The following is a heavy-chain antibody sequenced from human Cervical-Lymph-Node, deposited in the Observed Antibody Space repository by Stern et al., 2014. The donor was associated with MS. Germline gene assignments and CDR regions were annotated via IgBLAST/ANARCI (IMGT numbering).Heavy chain of an antibody. CDR2: IYHSGAS. Sequence: QVQLQESGPGLVKPSGTLSLTCAVSGGSVSSTNWWSWVRQSPGKGLERIGNIYHSGASNYRPSLRGRVSISLDNPKNQPSLHLTSVTAADTAVYYCARERQQYCNSEGCSYWYFDLWGRGTLVTVSS. D-gene: IGHD2/OR15-2a*01. CDR1: GGSVSSTNW. CDR3: ARERQQYCNSEGCSYWYFDL. J-gene: IGHJ2*01. V-gene: IGHV4-4*02.